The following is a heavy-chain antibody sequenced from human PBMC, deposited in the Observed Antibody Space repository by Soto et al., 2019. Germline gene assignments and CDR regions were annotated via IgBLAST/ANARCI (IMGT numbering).Heavy chain of an antibody. CDR3: AGDGRNGAYRTLACAI. CDR1: GFTFSSYG. V-gene: IGHV3-33*01. D-gene: IGHD4-17*01. Sequence: QVQLVESGGGVVQPGRSLRLSCAASGFTFSSYGMHWVRQAPGKGLEWVAVIWYDGSNKYYADSVKGRFTISRDNSKNKPYRQMNSLGAEYTAVYYCAGDGRNGAYRTLACAIWGQGAMVTVYS. CDR2: IWYDGSNK. J-gene: IGHJ3*02.